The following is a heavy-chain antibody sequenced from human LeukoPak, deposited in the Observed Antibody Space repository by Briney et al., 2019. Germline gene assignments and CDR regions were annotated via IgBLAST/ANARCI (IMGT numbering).Heavy chain of an antibody. D-gene: IGHD5-12*01. CDR2: IIPILGIA. Sequence: ASVKVSCKASGGTFSSYAISWVRQAPGQGLEWMGRIIPILGIANYAQKFQGRLTMTTDTSTSTAYMELRSLTSDDTAVYYCARVPQYSGYVRGLVDYWGQGTLVTVSS. V-gene: IGHV1-69*04. CDR1: GGTFSSYA. CDR3: ARVPQYSGYVRGLVDY. J-gene: IGHJ4*02.